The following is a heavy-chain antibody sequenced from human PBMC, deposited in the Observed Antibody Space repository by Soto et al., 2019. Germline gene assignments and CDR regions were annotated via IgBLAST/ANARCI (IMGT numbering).Heavy chain of an antibody. Sequence: PSDTLSLTCAVSGVSIKTYYWSWIRKPARKGLEWIGRIYTTGSANHNPSLKSRVTMSVDTSKNQVSLKLTSVTAADAGVYYCARDDYYDSNNWFDPWGQGILVTVSS. CDR3: ARDDYYDSNNWFDP. CDR1: GVSIKTYY. V-gene: IGHV4-4*07. J-gene: IGHJ5*02. CDR2: IYTTGSA. D-gene: IGHD3-9*01.